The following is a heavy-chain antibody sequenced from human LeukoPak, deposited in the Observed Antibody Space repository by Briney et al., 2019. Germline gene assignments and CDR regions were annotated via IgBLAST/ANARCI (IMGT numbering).Heavy chain of an antibody. D-gene: IGHD3-10*01. CDR3: ATEPYYYGSGSLIWNDY. J-gene: IGHJ4*02. CDR1: GYTLTELS. Sequence: ASVKVPCKVSGYTLTELSMHWVRQAPGKGLEWMGGFDPEDGETIYAQKFQGRVTMTEDTSTDTAYMELSSLRSEDTAVYYCATEPYYYGSGSLIWNDYWGQGTLVTVSS. CDR2: FDPEDGET. V-gene: IGHV1-24*01.